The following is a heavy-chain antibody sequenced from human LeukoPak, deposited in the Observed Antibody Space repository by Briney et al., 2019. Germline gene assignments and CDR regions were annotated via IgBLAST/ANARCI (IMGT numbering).Heavy chain of an antibody. Sequence: GGSLRLSCAASGFTFSNACMSWVRQAPGKGLEWVGRIKSKTDGGTTDYAAPVKGRFTISRDDSKNTLYLQMNSLKTEDTAVYYCPTDDCSGGSCPYGMDVWGKGPTVTVPS. J-gene: IGHJ6*04. V-gene: IGHV3-15*01. CDR1: GFTFSNAC. CDR3: PTDDCSGGSCPYGMDV. CDR2: IKSKTDGGTT. D-gene: IGHD2-15*01.